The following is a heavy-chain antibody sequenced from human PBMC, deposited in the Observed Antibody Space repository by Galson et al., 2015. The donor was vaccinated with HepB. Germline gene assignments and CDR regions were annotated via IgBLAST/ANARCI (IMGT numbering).Heavy chain of an antibody. V-gene: IGHV3-33*06. D-gene: IGHD6-19*01. J-gene: IGHJ4*02. CDR1: GFTFSSYG. CDR3: AKGFGSGWYADIYYFDY. CDR2: IWYDGSNK. Sequence: SLRLSCAASGFTFSSYGMHWVRQAPGKGLEWVAVIWYDGSNKYYADSVKGRFTISRDNSKNTLYLQMNSLRAEDTAVYYCAKGFGSGWYADIYYFDYWGQGTLVTVSS.